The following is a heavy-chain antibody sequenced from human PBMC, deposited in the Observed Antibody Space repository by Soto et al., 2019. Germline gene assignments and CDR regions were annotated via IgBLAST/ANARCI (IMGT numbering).Heavy chain of an antibody. D-gene: IGHD1-26*01. V-gene: IGHV4-59*01. CDR1: GVPIDQYY. CDR3: ARITWGRDHYYGMDV. CDR2: ILHRGGT. J-gene: IGHJ6*02. Sequence: SETLSLTCHVSGVPIDQYYWTWIRQSPGRGLEWIGYILHRGGTSYNPSLKSRVTISADVSESLVSLTMTSVTDADTALYYCARITWGRDHYYGMDVWGQGTTVTVSS.